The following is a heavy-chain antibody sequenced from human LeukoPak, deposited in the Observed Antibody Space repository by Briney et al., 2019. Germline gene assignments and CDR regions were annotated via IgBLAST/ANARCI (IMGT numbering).Heavy chain of an antibody. CDR2: IYYSGST. J-gene: IGHJ3*02. CDR1: GGSISSSSYY. Sequence: SETLSLTCTLSGGSISSSSYYWGWIRQPPGKRLEWIGSIYYSGSTYYNPSLKSRVTISVDTSKNQFSLKLSSVTAADTAVYYCARHRGKWEPRDAFDIWGQGTMVTVSS. CDR3: ARHRGKWEPRDAFDI. D-gene: IGHD1-26*01. V-gene: IGHV4-39*01.